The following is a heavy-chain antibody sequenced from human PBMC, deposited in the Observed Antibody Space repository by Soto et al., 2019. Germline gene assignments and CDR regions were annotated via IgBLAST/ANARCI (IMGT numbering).Heavy chain of an antibody. D-gene: IGHD6-19*01. V-gene: IGHV3-9*01. CDR3: AKDMRVAGPYYYYGMDV. CDR1: GFTFDDYA. J-gene: IGHJ6*02. Sequence: GGSLRLSCAASGFTFDDYAMHWVRQAPGKGLEWVSGISWNSGSIGYADSVKGRFTISRDNAKNSLYLQMNSLRAEDTALYYCAKDMRVAGPYYYYGMDVWGQGTTVTVSS. CDR2: ISWNSGSI.